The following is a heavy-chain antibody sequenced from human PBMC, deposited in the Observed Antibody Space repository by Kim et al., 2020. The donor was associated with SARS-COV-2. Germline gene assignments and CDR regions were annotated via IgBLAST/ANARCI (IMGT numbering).Heavy chain of an antibody. Sequence: RGDTQYNPSLKSRLTIELDTSENHFSLKLRSVTAADTAVYYCARGYSGYADWGQGTLVTVSS. V-gene: IGHV4-34*01. D-gene: IGHD5-12*01. CDR2: RGDT. CDR3: ARGYSGYAD. J-gene: IGHJ4*02.